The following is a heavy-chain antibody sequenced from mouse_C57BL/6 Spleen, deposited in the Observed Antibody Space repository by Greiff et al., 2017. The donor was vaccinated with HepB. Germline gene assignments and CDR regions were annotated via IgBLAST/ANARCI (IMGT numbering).Heavy chain of an antibody. J-gene: IGHJ4*01. CDR3: ASEGDYYGSRGAMDY. CDR2: IDPSDSYT. CDR1: GYTFTSYW. D-gene: IGHD1-1*01. Sequence: VQLQQPGAELVKPGASVKLSCKASGYTFTSYWMQWVKQRPGQGLEWIGEIDPSDSYTNYNQKFKGKATLTVDTSSSTAYMQLSSLTSEDAAVDYCASEGDYYGSRGAMDYWGQGTSVTVSS. V-gene: IGHV1-50*01.